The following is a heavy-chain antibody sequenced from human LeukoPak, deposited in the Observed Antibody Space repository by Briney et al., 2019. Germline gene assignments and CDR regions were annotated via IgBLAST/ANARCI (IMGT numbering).Heavy chain of an antibody. Sequence: GGSLRLSCAASRFTFSSYSMNWVRQAPGKGLEWVSSISSSGSYIYYADSVKGRFTISRDNAKNSLYLQMNSLRAEDTAVYYCAKDRGFGVFFQYYFDYWGQGTLVTVSS. CDR2: ISSSGSYI. D-gene: IGHD3-10*01. V-gene: IGHV3-21*01. CDR1: RFTFSSYS. J-gene: IGHJ4*02. CDR3: AKDRGFGVFFQYYFDY.